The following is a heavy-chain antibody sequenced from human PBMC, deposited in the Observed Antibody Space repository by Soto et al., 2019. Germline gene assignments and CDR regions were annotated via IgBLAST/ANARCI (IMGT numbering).Heavy chain of an antibody. CDR3: ARRMLIEGAFDI. CDR1: GYTFTSYG. V-gene: IGHV1-18*01. D-gene: IGHD3-10*02. Sequence: ASVKVSCTASGYTFTSYGISWVRQAPGQGLEWMGWISAYNGNTNYAQKLQGRVTMTTDTSTSTAYMELRSLRSDDTAVYYCARRMLIEGAFDIWGQGTMVTVSS. J-gene: IGHJ3*02. CDR2: ISAYNGNT.